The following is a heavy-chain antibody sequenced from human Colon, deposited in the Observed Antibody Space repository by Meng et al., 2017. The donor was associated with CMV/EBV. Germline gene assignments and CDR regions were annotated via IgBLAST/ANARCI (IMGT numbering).Heavy chain of an antibody. CDR3: ARDIFWGQSDY. V-gene: IGHV3-74*01. J-gene: IGHJ4*02. CDR1: GFIFSNYW. CDR2: IKNDGSTT. Sequence: EVELVESGGGVVQPGGSLPRSCEVSGFIFSNYWMHWVRQAPGKGLVWISRIKNDGSTTGYADSVKGRFTISRDNAKNTLYLQMNSLRAEDTAMYYCARDIFWGQSDYWGQGTLVTVSS. D-gene: IGHD3-9*01.